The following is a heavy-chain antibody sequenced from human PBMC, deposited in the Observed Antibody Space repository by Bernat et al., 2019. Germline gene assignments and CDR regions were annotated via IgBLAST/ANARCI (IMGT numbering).Heavy chain of an antibody. CDR3: ARTYYYGSGSRSMDV. Sequence: QVTLRESGPALVKPTQTLTLACTVSGFSLSTGGMCVSWLRQPPGKALEWLARIDWDGDKHYSTSLKTRLTISKDTSKNQVGLAMTNMDPVDTATYYCARTYYYGSGSRSMDVWGLGTTVTVSS. CDR1: GFSLSTGGMC. V-gene: IGHV2-70*15. CDR2: IDWDGDK. J-gene: IGHJ6*02. D-gene: IGHD3-10*01.